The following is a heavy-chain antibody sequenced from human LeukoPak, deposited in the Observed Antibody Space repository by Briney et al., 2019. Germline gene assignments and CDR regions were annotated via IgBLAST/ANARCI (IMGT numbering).Heavy chain of an antibody. CDR2: ISSSSSYI. CDR3: ARVAARVSLDY. J-gene: IGHJ4*02. D-gene: IGHD2-15*01. CDR1: GFTFSSYS. Sequence: PGGSLRLSCAASGFTFSSYSMNWVRQAPGKGLEWVSSISSSSSYIYYADSVKGRFTISRDNSKNTLYLQMGSLRPEDMAVYYCARVAARVSLDYWGQGTLVTVSS. V-gene: IGHV3-21*01.